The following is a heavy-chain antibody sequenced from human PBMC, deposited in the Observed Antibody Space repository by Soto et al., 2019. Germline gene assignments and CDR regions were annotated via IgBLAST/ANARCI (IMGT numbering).Heavy chain of an antibody. D-gene: IGHD3-22*01. V-gene: IGHV4-39*01. CDR1: GGSISSSSYY. CDR2: IYYSGST. CDR3: ARHGTYYYDSGGYYVSSYFDY. J-gene: IGHJ4*02. Sequence: QLQLQESGPGLVKPSETLSLTCTVSGGSISSSSYYWGWIRQPPGKGLEWIGSIYYSGSTYYNPSLKSRVAIPVATSKNQFPLKLRSGTAADTAVYYCARHGTYYYDSGGYYVSSYFDYWGQGTLVTVSS.